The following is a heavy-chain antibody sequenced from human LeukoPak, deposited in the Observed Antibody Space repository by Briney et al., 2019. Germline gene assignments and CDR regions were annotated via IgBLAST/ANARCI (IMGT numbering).Heavy chain of an antibody. Sequence: PSETLSLTCTVSGGSISSYYWSWIRQPPGKGLEWIGYIYYSGSTNYNPSLKSRVTISVDTSKNQSSLKLSSVTAADTAVYYCARCPPGIAAAGTYFDYWGQGTLVTVSS. CDR3: ARCPPGIAAAGTYFDY. CDR2: IYYSGST. CDR1: GGSISSYY. J-gene: IGHJ4*02. V-gene: IGHV4-59*01. D-gene: IGHD6-13*01.